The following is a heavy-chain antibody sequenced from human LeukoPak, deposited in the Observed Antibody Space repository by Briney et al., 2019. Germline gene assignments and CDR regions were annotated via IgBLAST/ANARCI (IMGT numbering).Heavy chain of an antibody. CDR1: GGSISSGGYY. CDR3: ARHSPSYSRVDY. D-gene: IGHD4-11*01. Sequence: SETLSLTCTVSGGSISSGGYYWSWIRQPAGKGLEWIGRIYTSGSTSYNPSLKSRVTISVDTSKNQFSLILSSVTAADTAVYYCARHSPSYSRVDYWGQGTLDTVSS. V-gene: IGHV4-61*02. J-gene: IGHJ4*02. CDR2: IYTSGST.